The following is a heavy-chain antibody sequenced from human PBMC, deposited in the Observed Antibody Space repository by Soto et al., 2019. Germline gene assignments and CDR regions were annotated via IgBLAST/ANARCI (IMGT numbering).Heavy chain of an antibody. CDR1: GFSLRPSGVG. CDR3: AHRRGGHYDFWSGYYIFRWCYFDY. D-gene: IGHD3-3*01. CDR2: IYWDDDK. V-gene: IGHV2-5*02. J-gene: IGHJ4*02. Sequence: SGPTLVKPTPTLTLTCTFSGFSLRPSGVGVGWIRQPPGKALEWLALIYWDDDKRYSPTLKSRLTITKDTCKNQVVLTMTNMDPVDTATYYWAHRRGGHYDFWSGYYIFRWCYFDYWGQGTLVTVSS.